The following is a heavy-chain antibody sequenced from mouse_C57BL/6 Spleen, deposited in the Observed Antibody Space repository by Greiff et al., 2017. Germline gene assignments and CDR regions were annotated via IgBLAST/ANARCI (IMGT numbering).Heavy chain of an antibody. V-gene: IGHV6-3*01. CDR1: GFTFSNYW. CDR3: TGLLRSYFDY. CDR2: IRLKSDNYAT. J-gene: IGHJ2*01. Sequence: EVKLVESGGGLVQPGGSMKLSCVASGFTFSNYWMNWVRQSPEKGLEWVAQIRLKSDNYATHYAESVKGRFNISRDDSKSSVYLQMNNLRAEDTGIYYCTGLLRSYFDYWGQGTTLTVSS. D-gene: IGHD1-1*01.